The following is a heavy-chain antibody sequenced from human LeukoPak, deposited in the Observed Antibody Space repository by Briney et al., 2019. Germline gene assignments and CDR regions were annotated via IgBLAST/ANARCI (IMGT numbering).Heavy chain of an antibody. D-gene: IGHD6-19*01. Sequence: GGSLKASSTASGYTFTNYSISGVRQAPSQGLEWMGWISVPSGNTHYAQNLQGRVTMTPDTSTSTAYMEVRSLRSDDTAMYYRARDSTRYSSGWYRSFLDYWGQGTLVTVSS. CDR1: GYTFTNYS. CDR3: ARDSTRYSSGWYRSFLDY. V-gene: IGHV1-18*04. J-gene: IGHJ4*02. CDR2: ISVPSGNT.